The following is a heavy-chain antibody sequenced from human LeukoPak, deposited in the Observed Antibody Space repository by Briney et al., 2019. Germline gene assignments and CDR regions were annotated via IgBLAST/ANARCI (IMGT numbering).Heavy chain of an antibody. Sequence: GASVKVSCKTSGYTFSTYGLSWVRQAPGQGLEWMGWISSNSGKTHYAQKFQDRVTLTTDTSSTTAFMELRSLRSDDTAMYYCARNAGSYFEFAPWGQGTLVTVSS. V-gene: IGHV1-18*01. CDR3: ARNAGSYFEFAP. CDR1: GYTFSTYG. CDR2: ISSNSGKT. D-gene: IGHD1-26*01. J-gene: IGHJ5*02.